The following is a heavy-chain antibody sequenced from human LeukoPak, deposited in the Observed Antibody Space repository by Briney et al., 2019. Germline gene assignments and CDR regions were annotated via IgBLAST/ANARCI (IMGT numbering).Heavy chain of an antibody. J-gene: IGHJ5*02. D-gene: IGHD2-2*01. V-gene: IGHV1-2*02. Sequence: ASVKVSCKDSGYTFTGYYMHWVRQAPGQGLEWMGWINPNSGGTNYAQKFQGRVTMTRDTSISTAYMELSRLESECTAVYYSARVVVLPAATDNWFDPWGQGTLVTVSS. CDR2: INPNSGGT. CDR1: GYTFTGYY. CDR3: ARVVVLPAATDNWFDP.